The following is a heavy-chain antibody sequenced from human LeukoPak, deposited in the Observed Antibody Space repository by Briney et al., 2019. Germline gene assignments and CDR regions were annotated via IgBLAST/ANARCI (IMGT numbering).Heavy chain of an antibody. CDR1: GFTFNSYA. J-gene: IGHJ4*02. D-gene: IGHD3-3*01. CDR3: AKGSFTIFGVVTYNYFDY. CDR2: ISGSGGST. V-gene: IGHV3-23*01. Sequence: GGSLRLSCAASGFTFNSYAMSWVRQAPGKGLEWVSAISGSGGSTYYADSVKGRFTISRDNSKNTLYLQMNSLRAEDTAVYYCAKGSFTIFGVVTYNYFDYWGQGTLVTVSS.